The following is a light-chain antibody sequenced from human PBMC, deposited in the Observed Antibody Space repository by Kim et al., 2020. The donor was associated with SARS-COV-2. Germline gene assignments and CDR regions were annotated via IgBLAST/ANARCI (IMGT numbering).Light chain of an antibody. CDR1: QSIDIW. CDR3: QQYRSHWT. V-gene: IGKV1-5*03. Sequence: TLSASVGDRVTITCRASQSIDIWLAWYQQKPGKAPKLLIYQASSLESEVPSRFSGSGSGTEFTLTISSLQPDDFATYYCQQYRSHWTFGQGTKVDIK. J-gene: IGKJ1*01. CDR2: QAS.